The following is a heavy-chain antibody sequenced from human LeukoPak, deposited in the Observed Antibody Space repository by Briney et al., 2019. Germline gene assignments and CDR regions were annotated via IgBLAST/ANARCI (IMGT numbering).Heavy chain of an antibody. CDR2: ISSSSSYI. CDR1: GFTFSSYS. V-gene: IGHV3-21*01. D-gene: IGHD2-15*01. Sequence: GGSLRLSCAASGFTFSSYSMNWVRQAPGKGLEWVSSISSSSSYIYYADSVKGRFTISRDNAKNSLHLQMNSLRAEDTAVYYCAREGMAADFDYWGQGTLVTVSS. CDR3: AREGMAADFDY. J-gene: IGHJ4*02.